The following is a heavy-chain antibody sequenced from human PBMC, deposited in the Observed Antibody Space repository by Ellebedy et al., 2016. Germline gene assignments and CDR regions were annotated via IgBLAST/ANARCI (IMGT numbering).Heavy chain of an antibody. J-gene: IGHJ5*02. CDR2: ITSSSSYI. V-gene: IGHV3-21*01. D-gene: IGHD3-16*01. Sequence: GGSLRLSXAASGFTLSDYSMNWVRQAPGKGLEWVSSITSSSSYIFYADSVKGRFTISRDNAKNSLFLQMNSLRVEDTAVYYCARGVGGTSLNWFDPWGQGTLVTVSS. CDR1: GFTLSDYS. CDR3: ARGVGGTSLNWFDP.